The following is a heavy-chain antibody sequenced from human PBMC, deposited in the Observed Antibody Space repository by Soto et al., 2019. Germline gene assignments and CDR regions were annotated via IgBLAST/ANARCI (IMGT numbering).Heavy chain of an antibody. CDR3: ARDENFITIFGAPPPMDV. V-gene: IGHV1-69*06. CDR2: IIPIFGTA. CDR1: GGTFSSYA. D-gene: IGHD3-3*01. Sequence: GASVKVSCKASGGTFSSYAISWVRQAPGQGLEWMGGIIPIFGTANYAQKFQGRVTITADKSTSTAYMELSSLRSEDTAVYYCARDENFITIFGAPPPMDVWGQGTTVTVPS. J-gene: IGHJ6*02.